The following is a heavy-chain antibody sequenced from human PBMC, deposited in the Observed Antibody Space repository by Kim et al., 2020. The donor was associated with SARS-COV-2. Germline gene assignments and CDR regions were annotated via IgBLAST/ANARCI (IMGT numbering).Heavy chain of an antibody. J-gene: IGHJ6*02. CDR2: ISGSGGST. Sequence: GGSLRLSCAASGFTFSSYAMSWVRQAPGKGLEWVSAISGSGGSTYYADSVKGRFTISRDNSKNTLYLQMNSLRAEDTAVYYYAKDQDFGVVISGMDVWGQGTTVTVSS. D-gene: IGHD3-3*01. CDR3: AKDQDFGVVISGMDV. V-gene: IGHV3-23*01. CDR1: GFTFSSYA.